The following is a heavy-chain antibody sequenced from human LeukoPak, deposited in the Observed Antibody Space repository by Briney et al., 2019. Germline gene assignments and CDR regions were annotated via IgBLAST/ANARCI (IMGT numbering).Heavy chain of an antibody. CDR1: GYTFSSYT. CDR2: INTNTGNP. V-gene: IGHV7-4-1*02. J-gene: IGHJ4*02. Sequence: ASVKVSCKASGYTFSSYTMNWVRQSPGQGLEWMGWINTNTGNPTYAQDYTGRFVFSLDTSVSTTYLQISRLKAEDTAVYYCASGPSYSGSNEYFDSWGQGTLVTVSS. CDR3: ASGPSYSGSNEYFDS. D-gene: IGHD1-26*01.